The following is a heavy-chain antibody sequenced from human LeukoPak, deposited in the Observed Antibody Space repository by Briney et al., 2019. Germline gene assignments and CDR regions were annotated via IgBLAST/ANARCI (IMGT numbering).Heavy chain of an antibody. CDR3: ARVDSSSWYGLFDY. CDR2: INPNSGGT. D-gene: IGHD6-13*01. V-gene: IGHV1-2*02. CDR1: GYTFTGYY. J-gene: IGHJ4*02. Sequence: ASVEVSCKASGYTFTGYYIHWVRQAPGQGLEWMGWINPNSGGTKSAQKFQGRVTMTRDTSIGTVYMELSRLKSDDTAVYYCARVDSSSWYGLFDYWGQGTLVTVSS.